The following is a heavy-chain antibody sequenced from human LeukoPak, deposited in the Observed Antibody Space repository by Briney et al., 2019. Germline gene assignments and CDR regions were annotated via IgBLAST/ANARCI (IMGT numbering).Heavy chain of an antibody. CDR3: ATTSGYYYYYFDY. CDR1: GYTFTGYY. J-gene: IGHJ4*02. Sequence: ASVKVSXKASGYTFTGYYMHWVRQAPGQGLEWMGRINPNSGGTNYAQKFQGRVTMTRDTSISTAYMELSRLRSDDTAVYYCATTSGYYYYYFDYWGQGTLVTVSS. CDR2: INPNSGGT. V-gene: IGHV1-2*06. D-gene: IGHD3-22*01.